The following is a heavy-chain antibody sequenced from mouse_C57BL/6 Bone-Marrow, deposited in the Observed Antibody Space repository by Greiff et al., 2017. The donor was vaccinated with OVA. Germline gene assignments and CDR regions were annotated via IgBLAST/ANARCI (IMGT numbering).Heavy chain of an antibody. CDR1: GYTFTSYG. CDR3: ARFWDSY. J-gene: IGHJ3*01. V-gene: IGHV1-81*01. CDR2: IYPRSGNT. D-gene: IGHD4-1*01. Sequence: QVQLQQSGAELARPGASVKLSCTASGYTFTSYGISWVKQRTGQGLEWIGEIYPRSGNTYYNEKFKGKATLTADKSSSTAYMELRSLTSEDSAVYFCARFWDSYWGQGTLVTVSA.